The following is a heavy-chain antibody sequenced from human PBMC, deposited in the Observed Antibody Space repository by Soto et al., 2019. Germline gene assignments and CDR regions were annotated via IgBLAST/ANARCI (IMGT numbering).Heavy chain of an antibody. Sequence: ASVKVSCKTSGYIFTAYSMHWVRQAPGQGLEWMGVVNPSGGSAHYAQSFEGRVTLTRDTSTSTFYMELSSLRSEDTAVYYCAREENCRGGTCYSEYFPHWGQRTLVTVSS. D-gene: IGHD2-15*01. CDR1: GYIFTAYS. V-gene: IGHV1-46*01. J-gene: IGHJ1*01. CDR2: VNPSGGSA. CDR3: AREENCRGGTCYSEYFPH.